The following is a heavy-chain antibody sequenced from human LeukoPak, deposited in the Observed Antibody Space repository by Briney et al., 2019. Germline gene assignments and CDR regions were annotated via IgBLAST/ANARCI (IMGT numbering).Heavy chain of an antibody. CDR1: GGSFSGYY. J-gene: IGHJ4*02. Sequence: PSETLSLTCAVYGGSFSGYYWSWIRQPPGKGLEWIGYIYYSGSTNYNPSLKSRVTISVDTSKNQFSLKLSSVTAADTAVYYCARDLSGPIDYWGQGTLVTVSS. V-gene: IGHV4-59*01. CDR2: IYYSGST. CDR3: ARDLSGPIDY. D-gene: IGHD2-15*01.